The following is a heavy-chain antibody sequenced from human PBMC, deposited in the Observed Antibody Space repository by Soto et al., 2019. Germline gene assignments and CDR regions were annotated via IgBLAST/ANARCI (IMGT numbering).Heavy chain of an antibody. V-gene: IGHV4-39*01. Sequence: SGTLSLTCTVSGGSIKNTGANWGWVRQPPGKGLEWIGSVYYTGTTYYNPSLQSRVTISIDTSKNQYSLSVNSVAAADTAVYYCATHASGSRNGPHTWGQGTLVTVSS. CDR2: VYYTGTT. CDR3: ATHASGSRNGPHT. CDR1: GGSIKNTGAN. J-gene: IGHJ5*02. D-gene: IGHD1-26*01.